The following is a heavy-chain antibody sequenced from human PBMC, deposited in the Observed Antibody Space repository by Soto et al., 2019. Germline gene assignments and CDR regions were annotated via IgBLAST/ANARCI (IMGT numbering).Heavy chain of an antibody. V-gene: IGHV3-23*01. D-gene: IGHD6-13*01. CDR3: AKEQRIAAAADAFDI. J-gene: IGHJ3*02. Sequence: GGSLRLTCAASGFTFSSYAMSWVRQAPGQRLEWVSGMSGSGGSTYYADSVKGRFTISRDYSKNTLYLQMNSRRAEDTAVYYCAKEQRIAAAADAFDIWGQGTMVTVSS. CDR2: MSGSGGST. CDR1: GFTFSSYA.